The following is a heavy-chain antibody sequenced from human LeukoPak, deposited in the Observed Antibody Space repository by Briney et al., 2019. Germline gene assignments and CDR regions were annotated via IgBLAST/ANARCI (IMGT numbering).Heavy chain of an antibody. CDR2: INSDGSGT. V-gene: IGHV3-74*01. Sequence: GGSLRLSCAASGFTFSNYWMNWVRQAPGKGLVWVSSINSDGSGTIYADSVKGRFTISRDNAKNTLFLQMNSLRGEDTALYYCVRPFDYWGQGTLVTVSS. CDR3: VRPFDY. CDR1: GFTFSNYW. J-gene: IGHJ4*02.